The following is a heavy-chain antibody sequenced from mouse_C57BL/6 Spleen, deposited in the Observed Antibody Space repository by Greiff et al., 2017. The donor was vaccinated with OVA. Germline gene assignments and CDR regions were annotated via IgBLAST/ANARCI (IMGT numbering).Heavy chain of an antibody. CDR3: SRGLLRSCDAMDY. CDR2: INPNYGTT. J-gene: IGHJ4*01. Sequence: EVKVVESGPELVKPGASVKISCKASGYSFTDYYMNWVKQSPGKSLEWIGVINPNYGTTRYNQKFKGKATLTVDQSSSTAYRQLNSLTSEDSSIYYCSRGLLRSCDAMDYGGQGASVTVSS. CDR1: GYSFTDYY. V-gene: IGHV1-39*01. D-gene: IGHD1-1*01.